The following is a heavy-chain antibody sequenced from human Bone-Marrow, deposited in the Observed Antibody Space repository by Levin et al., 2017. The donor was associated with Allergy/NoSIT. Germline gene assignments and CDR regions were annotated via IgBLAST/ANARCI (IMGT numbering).Heavy chain of an antibody. D-gene: IGHD6-19*01. Sequence: GESLKISCAASGFTFSSYAMSWVRQAPGKGLEWVSAISGSGGSTYYADSVKGRFTISRDNSKNTLYLQMNSLRAEDTAVYYCAKGPYSSGWNYFDYWGQGTLVTVSS. CDR3: AKGPYSSGWNYFDY. J-gene: IGHJ4*02. V-gene: IGHV3-23*01. CDR1: GFTFSSYA. CDR2: ISGSGGST.